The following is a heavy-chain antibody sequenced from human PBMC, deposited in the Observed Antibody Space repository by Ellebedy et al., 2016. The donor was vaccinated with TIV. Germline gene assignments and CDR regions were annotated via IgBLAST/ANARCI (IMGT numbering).Heavy chain of an antibody. Sequence: AASVKVSCKTSGYTFAGYSIHWVRQAPGRGPEWMGPISVNTGITDYAQKLQDRVTMTTDTSTNTAYMELRSLRSDDTGMYYCGTSATFVAGGRGDYWGQGTQVTVST. D-gene: IGHD6-19*01. CDR2: ISVNTGIT. V-gene: IGHV1-18*04. J-gene: IGHJ4*02. CDR1: GYTFAGYS. CDR3: GTSATFVAGGRGDY.